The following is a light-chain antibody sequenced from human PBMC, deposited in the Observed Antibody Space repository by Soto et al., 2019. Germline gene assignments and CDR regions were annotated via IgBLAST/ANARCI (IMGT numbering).Light chain of an antibody. CDR1: QSISSW. V-gene: IGKV1-5*03. J-gene: IGKJ1*01. Sequence: IHMTHSPSTLSASVLDRVTITFLASQSISSWLAWYQQKPGKAPKLLIYKASSLESGVPSRFSGSGSGTDFTPTISSLQPEDVATYYCQKYNRAPPMFGQGTKVDIK. CDR3: QKYNRAPPM. CDR2: KAS.